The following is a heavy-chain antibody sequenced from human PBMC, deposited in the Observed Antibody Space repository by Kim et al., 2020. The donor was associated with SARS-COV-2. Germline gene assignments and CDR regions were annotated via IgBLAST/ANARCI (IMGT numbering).Heavy chain of an antibody. CDR1: GGSISSYY. D-gene: IGHD5-18*01. V-gene: IGHV4-59*08. CDR3: ARQRLQLWRPSSWFDP. J-gene: IGHJ5*02. Sequence: SETLSLTCTVSGGSISSYYWSWIRQPPGKGLEWIGYIYYNGSTNYNPSLKSRVTISVHTSKNQFSLKLSSVTAADTAVYYCARQRLQLWRPSSWFDPWGQGTVVTVST. CDR2: IYYNGST.